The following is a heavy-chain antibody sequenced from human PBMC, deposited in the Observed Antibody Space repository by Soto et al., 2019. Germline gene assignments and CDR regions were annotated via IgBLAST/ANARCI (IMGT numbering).Heavy chain of an antibody. Sequence: GASVKVSFKASGYTFTSYGISWVRQAPGQGLEWMGWISAYNGNTNYAQKLQGRVTMTTDTSTSTAYMELRSLRSDDTAVYYCARGRYDILTGYYLYYGMDVWGQGTTVTVSS. V-gene: IGHV1-18*04. CDR2: ISAYNGNT. J-gene: IGHJ6*02. CDR1: GYTFTSYG. D-gene: IGHD3-9*01. CDR3: ARGRYDILTGYYLYYGMDV.